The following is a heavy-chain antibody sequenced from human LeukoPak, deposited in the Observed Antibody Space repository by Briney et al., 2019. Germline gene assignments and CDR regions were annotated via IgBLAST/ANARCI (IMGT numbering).Heavy chain of an antibody. CDR3: AFAESITMVRGVLNWFDP. Sequence: ASVKVSCKASGYTFTGYYMHWVRQAPGQGLEWMGWINPNSGGTNYAQKLQGRVTMTTDTSTSTAYMELRSLRSDDTAVYYCAFAESITMVRGVLNWFDPWGQGTLVTVSS. V-gene: IGHV1-2*02. CDR2: INPNSGGT. D-gene: IGHD3-10*01. J-gene: IGHJ5*02. CDR1: GYTFTGYY.